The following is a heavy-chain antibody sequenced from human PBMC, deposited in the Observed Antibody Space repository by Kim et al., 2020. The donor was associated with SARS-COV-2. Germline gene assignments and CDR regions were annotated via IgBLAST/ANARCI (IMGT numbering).Heavy chain of an antibody. CDR3: ARDGGYSYGNYGMDV. D-gene: IGHD5-18*01. J-gene: IGHJ6*02. CDR2: ISTSGNFI. CDR1: GFTFRSFN. Sequence: GGSLRLPCAASGFTFRSFNMNWVRQAPGKGLEWVSSISTSGNFIYYADSVQGRFTISRDTAKNSLYLQMNSLRAEDTAVYFCARDGGYSYGNYGMDVWGQGTTVIVSS. V-gene: IGHV3-21*01.